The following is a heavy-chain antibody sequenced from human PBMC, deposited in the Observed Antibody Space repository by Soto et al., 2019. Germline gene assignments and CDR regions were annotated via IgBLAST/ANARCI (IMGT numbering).Heavy chain of an antibody. J-gene: IGHJ6*02. CDR1: GGSISSSSYY. CDR2: IYYSGST. V-gene: IGHV4-39*01. Sequence: SETLSLTCTVSGGSISSSSYYWGWIRQPPGKGLEWIGSIYYSGSTYYNPSLKSRVTISVDTSKNQFSLKLSSVTVADTAVYYCATPLWFGGTNGMDVWGQGTTVTVSS. D-gene: IGHD3-10*01. CDR3: ATPLWFGGTNGMDV.